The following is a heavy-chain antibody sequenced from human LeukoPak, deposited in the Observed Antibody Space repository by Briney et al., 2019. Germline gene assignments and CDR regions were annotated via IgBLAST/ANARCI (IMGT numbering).Heavy chain of an antibody. Sequence: ASVKVSCKASGYTFTSYDINWVRQATGQGLEWMGWMNPNSGNTGYAQKFQGRVTMTRDTSISTAYMELSRLRSDDTAVYYCARGYGSSWSDYWGQGTLVTVSS. CDR3: ARGYGSSWSDY. CDR1: GYTFTSYD. J-gene: IGHJ4*02. CDR2: MNPNSGNT. V-gene: IGHV1-8*01. D-gene: IGHD6-13*01.